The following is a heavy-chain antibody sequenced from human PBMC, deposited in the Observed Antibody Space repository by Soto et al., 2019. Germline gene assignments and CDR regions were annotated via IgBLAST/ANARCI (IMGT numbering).Heavy chain of an antibody. Sequence: PSETLSLTCTVSGGSISSGGYYWSWIRQHPGKGLEWIGYIYYSGSTYYNPSLKSRVTISVDTSKNQFSLKLSSVTAADTAVYYCARVSIPSSFDYWGQGTLVTVSS. V-gene: IGHV4-31*03. CDR3: ARVSIPSSFDY. J-gene: IGHJ4*02. CDR1: GGSISSGGYY. D-gene: IGHD2-21*01. CDR2: IYYSGST.